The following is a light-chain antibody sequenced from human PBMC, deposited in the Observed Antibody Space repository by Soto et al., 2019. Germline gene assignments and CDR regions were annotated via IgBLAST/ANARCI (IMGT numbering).Light chain of an antibody. CDR3: CSYATTNTFV. Sequence: QSALTQPASVSGSPGQSITISCTGTSSDVGNYNLVSWYQQHPGKAPKVMIFEASKRPSGVSNRFSGSKSGSTASLTVSGLQAEDEADYYCCSYATTNTFVFGGGTKLTVL. CDR1: SSDVGNYNL. CDR2: EAS. V-gene: IGLV2-23*02. J-gene: IGLJ2*01.